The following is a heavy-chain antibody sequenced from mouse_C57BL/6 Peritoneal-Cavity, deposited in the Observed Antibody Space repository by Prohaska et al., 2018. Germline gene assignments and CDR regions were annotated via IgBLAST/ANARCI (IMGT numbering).Heavy chain of an antibody. CDR1: GYSITNGNHW. V-gene: IGHV3-4*01. Sequence: DVQLQESGPALVKPAQTVSLTCTVTGYSITNGNHWWNWLRQVSGSKLECIGYIRSSGSTYSNPSLKSRNSITRDTSKNQLFLQLNSVTTEDIATYYCAREGYYGSLDYWGQGTTLTVSS. CDR3: AREGYYGSLDY. J-gene: IGHJ2*01. D-gene: IGHD1-1*01. CDR2: IRSSGST.